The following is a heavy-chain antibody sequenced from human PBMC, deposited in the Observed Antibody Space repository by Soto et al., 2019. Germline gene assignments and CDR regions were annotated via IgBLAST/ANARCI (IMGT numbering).Heavy chain of an antibody. J-gene: IGHJ4*02. D-gene: IGHD3-3*01. CDR2: ISAYNGNT. V-gene: IGHV1-18*01. Sequence: ASVKVSCKASGYTFTSYGISWVRRAPGQGLEWMGWISAYNGNTNYAQKLQGRGTMTTDTSTSTAYMELRSLRSEDTAVYYCAAAYYDFWSKSAQFDDWGQGTLVTVSS. CDR1: GYTFTSYG. CDR3: AAAYYDFWSKSAQFDD.